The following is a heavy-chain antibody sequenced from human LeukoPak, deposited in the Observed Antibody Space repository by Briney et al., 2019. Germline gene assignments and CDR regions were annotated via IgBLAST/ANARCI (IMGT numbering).Heavy chain of an antibody. D-gene: IGHD1-26*01. CDR2: ISSSSSYI. J-gene: IGHJ4*02. CDR3: AREGGIGSALDY. V-gene: IGHV3-21*01. Sequence: KSGGSLRLSCAASGFTFSSYSMNWVRQAPGKGLEWVSSISSSSSYIYYADSVKGRFTISRDNAKNSLYLQMNSLRAEDTAVYYCAREGGIGSALDYWGQGTLVTVSS. CDR1: GFTFSSYS.